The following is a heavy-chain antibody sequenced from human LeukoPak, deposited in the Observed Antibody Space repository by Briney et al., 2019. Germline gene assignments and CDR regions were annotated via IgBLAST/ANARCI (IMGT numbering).Heavy chain of an antibody. J-gene: IGHJ5*02. Sequence: PSETLSLTCTVSGGSISSSSYYWGWIRQPPGKGLEWIGSIYYSGSTYYNPSLKSRVTISVDTSKNQFSLKLSSVTAADTAVYYCARHSRITMVRGVMPNWFDPWGQGTLVTVSS. CDR1: GGSISSSSYY. CDR3: ARHSRITMVRGVMPNWFDP. D-gene: IGHD3-10*01. CDR2: IYYSGST. V-gene: IGHV4-39*01.